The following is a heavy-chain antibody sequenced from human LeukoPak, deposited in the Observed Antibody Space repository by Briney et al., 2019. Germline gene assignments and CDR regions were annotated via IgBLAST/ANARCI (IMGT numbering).Heavy chain of an antibody. J-gene: IGHJ4*02. D-gene: IGHD5-18*01. V-gene: IGHV1-3*01. CDR3: ARVVDVNSYGLFDY. CDR1: GYTFTSYA. CDR2: ISAGNGNT. Sequence: GASVKVSCKASGYTFTSYAIHWVRQAPGQRLEWMGWISAGNGNTKYSQNFQGRVTFISNTSATTAFMELSSLRSEDAAVYYCARVVDVNSYGLFDYWGQGTLVTVSS.